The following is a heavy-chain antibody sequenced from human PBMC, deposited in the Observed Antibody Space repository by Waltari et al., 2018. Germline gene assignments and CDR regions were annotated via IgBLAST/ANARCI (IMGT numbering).Heavy chain of an antibody. CDR1: GFTFDDYA. J-gene: IGHJ3*01. CDR2: INWNSHSI. CDR3: LKKNDEVYDRNGLVYDAFDV. D-gene: IGHD3-22*01. V-gene: IGHV3-9*01. Sequence: EVQLVESGGGLVHPGRSLRLSCAASGFTFDDYAMHWVRQAPGKGLELVAGINWNSHSIGYGDSVKGRFTISRDNARNSLYLQMNSLTTEDTAVYYCLKKNDEVYDRNGLVYDAFDVWGQGTMVTVSS.